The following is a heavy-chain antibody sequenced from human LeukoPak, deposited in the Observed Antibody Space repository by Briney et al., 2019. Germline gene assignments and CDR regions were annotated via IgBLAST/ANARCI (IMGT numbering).Heavy chain of an antibody. D-gene: IGHD2-2*01. CDR3: ALLGYCSSTSCSPDY. CDR2: IYHSGST. CDR1: GYSISSGYY. J-gene: IGHJ4*02. V-gene: IGHV4-38-2*01. Sequence: PSETLSLTCAVSGYSISSGYYWGWIRQPPGKGLEWLGSIYHSGSTYYNPSLKSRVTISVDTSKNQFSLKLSSVTAADTAVYYCALLGYCSSTSCSPDYWGQGTLVTVSS.